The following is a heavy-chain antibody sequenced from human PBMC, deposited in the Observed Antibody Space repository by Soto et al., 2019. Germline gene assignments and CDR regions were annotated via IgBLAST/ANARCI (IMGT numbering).Heavy chain of an antibody. CDR1: GFSFSSYG. Sequence: QVQLVESGGGVVQPGRSLRLSCAASGFSFSSYGMHWVRQAPGKGLEWVAQISSDGSKKYYADSVKGRVTIFRDDYKKTLYLQMNSLRVEDTAVYYCVKEGWLPMFEYWGQGTLVTVSS. CDR3: VKEGWLPMFEY. CDR2: ISSDGSKK. D-gene: IGHD5-12*01. J-gene: IGHJ4*02. V-gene: IGHV3-30*18.